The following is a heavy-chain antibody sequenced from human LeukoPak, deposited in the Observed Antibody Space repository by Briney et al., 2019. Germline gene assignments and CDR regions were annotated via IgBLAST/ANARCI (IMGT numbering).Heavy chain of an antibody. V-gene: IGHV3-23*01. CDR3: AKDTPLTAFGSRWSTNCFDR. CDR2: ITGSARST. D-gene: IGHD6-19*01. J-gene: IGHJ5*02. CDR1: GLTFSSYA. Sequence: GGSLRLSCAASGLTFSSYAMSWVRQAPGKGLEWVSTITGSARSTYYADSVKGRFTISRDNSKNTLYLQMSGLRAEDTAVYYCAKDTPLTAFGSRWSTNCFDRWGQGTLVTVSS.